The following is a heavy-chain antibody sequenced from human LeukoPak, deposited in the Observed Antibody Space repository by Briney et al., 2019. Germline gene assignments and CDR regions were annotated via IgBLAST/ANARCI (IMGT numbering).Heavy chain of an antibody. Sequence: GRSLRLSCAASGFTFSSYGMHWVRQAPGKGLEWVAVIWYDGSNKYYADSVKGRFTISRDNSKNTLYLQMNSLRAEDTAVYYCARDSSSWTDSGILDYRGQGTLVTVSS. CDR2: IWYDGSNK. J-gene: IGHJ4*02. CDR3: ARDSSSWTDSGILDY. D-gene: IGHD6-13*01. CDR1: GFTFSSYG. V-gene: IGHV3-33*01.